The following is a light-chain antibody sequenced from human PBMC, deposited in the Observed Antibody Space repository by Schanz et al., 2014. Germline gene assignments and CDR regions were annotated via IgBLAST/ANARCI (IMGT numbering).Light chain of an antibody. V-gene: IGLV8-61*01. CDR2: STN. CDR1: SGSVSTGHA. Sequence: QTVVTQEPSFSVSPGGTVTLTCGLSSGSVSTGHAPSWYQQTPGQAPRTLIYSTNTRSSGVPDRFSGSILGSKAALTITGAQADDESDYYCVLYMGSGFYVFGTGTKLTVL. CDR3: VLYMGSGFYV. J-gene: IGLJ1*01.